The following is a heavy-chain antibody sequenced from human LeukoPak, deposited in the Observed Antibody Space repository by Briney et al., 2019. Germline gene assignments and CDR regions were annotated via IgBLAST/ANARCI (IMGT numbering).Heavy chain of an antibody. CDR3: ASGILTYYYDSSGPYRDY. CDR2: MNPNSGNT. Sequence: ASVKVSCKASGYTFTSYDINWVRQATGQGLEWMGWMNPNSGNTGYAQKFQGRVTMTRNTSITTAYMELSSLRSEDTAMYYCASGILTYYYDSSGPYRDYWGQGTLVTVSS. CDR1: GYTFTSYD. D-gene: IGHD3-22*01. J-gene: IGHJ4*02. V-gene: IGHV1-8*01.